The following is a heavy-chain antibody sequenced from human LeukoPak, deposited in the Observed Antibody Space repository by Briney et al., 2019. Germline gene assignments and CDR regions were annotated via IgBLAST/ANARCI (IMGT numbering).Heavy chain of an antibody. CDR1: GFTVSSNY. Sequence: LSCAASGFTVSSNYMSWVRQAPGKGLEWIVEINHSGSTNYNPSLKRRLTISVDTSKNQLSLKLSSVTAADTAVYYCARTDSSSWGFDYWGQGTVVT. CDR3: ARTDSSSWGFDY. CDR2: INHSGST. D-gene: IGHD6-13*01. J-gene: IGHJ4*02. V-gene: IGHV4-34*01.